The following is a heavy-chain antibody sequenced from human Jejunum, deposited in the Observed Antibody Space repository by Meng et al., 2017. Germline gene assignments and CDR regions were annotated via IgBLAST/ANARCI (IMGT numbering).Heavy chain of an antibody. V-gene: IGHV4-59*01. CDR1: GGSISNYY. Sequence: SETLSLTCTVSGGSISNYYWHWIRQSPGKGLEWIGYIHYSGSTSHNPSLKSRLTISVDTSKNQFSLKLTSVTAADTALYYCARDEIGPEYGGWFDPWGQGILVTVSS. CDR2: IHYSGST. D-gene: IGHD4-17*01. CDR3: ARDEIGPEYGGWFDP. J-gene: IGHJ5*02.